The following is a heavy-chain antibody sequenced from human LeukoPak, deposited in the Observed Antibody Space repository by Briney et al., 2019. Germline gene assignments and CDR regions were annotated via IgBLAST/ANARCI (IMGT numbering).Heavy chain of an antibody. Sequence: ASVKVSCKASGYTFTGYYTHWVRQAPGQGPEWMGWINPNSGGTNYAQKFQGRVTMTRDTSISTAYMELSRLRSDDTAVYYCANRLGYCSGGSCPQGDYWGQGTLVTVSS. CDR3: ANRLGYCSGGSCPQGDY. D-gene: IGHD2-15*01. CDR2: INPNSGGT. V-gene: IGHV1-2*02. CDR1: GYTFTGYY. J-gene: IGHJ4*02.